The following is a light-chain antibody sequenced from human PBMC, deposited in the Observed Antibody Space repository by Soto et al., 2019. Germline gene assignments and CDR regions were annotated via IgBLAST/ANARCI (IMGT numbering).Light chain of an antibody. CDR1: QSVSSSS. CDR2: GAS. V-gene: IGKV3-20*01. CDR3: QQYGGSPRT. Sequence: EIVLTQSPGTLSLSPGERATLSCRASQSVSSSSLAWYQQKPGQAPRLLIYGASTRATGIPDRFSGSGSGTDFTLTISRLEPEEFVMYYCQQYGGSPRTFGQGTKVEIK. J-gene: IGKJ1*01.